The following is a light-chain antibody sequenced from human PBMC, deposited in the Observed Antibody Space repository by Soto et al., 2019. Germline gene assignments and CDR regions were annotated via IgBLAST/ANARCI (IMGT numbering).Light chain of an antibody. CDR1: SSDVGTRNF. CDR2: QVT. V-gene: IGLV2-14*01. CDR3: SSYTDSTNYV. Sequence: QSVLTQPASVSGSPGQSITISCTGTSSDVGTRNFVSWYQQHPGKAPKLMTYQVTNRPSGVSNRFSGSKSGNTASLTISGLQAEDEADYYCSSYTDSTNYVFGTGTKVTVL. J-gene: IGLJ1*01.